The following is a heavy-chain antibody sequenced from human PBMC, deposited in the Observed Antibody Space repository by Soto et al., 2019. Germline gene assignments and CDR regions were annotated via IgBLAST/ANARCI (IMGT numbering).Heavy chain of an antibody. V-gene: IGHV3-33*01. J-gene: IGHJ2*01. CDR2: IWYDGSNK. D-gene: IGHD3-16*02. CDR1: GFTFSSYG. Sequence: QVQLVESGGGVVQPGRSLRLSCAASGFTFSSYGMHWVRQAPGKGLEWVAVIWYDGSNKYYADSVKGRFTISRDNSKNTLYLQMNSLRAEDTAVYYCARAYIWGSYRRSQEDWYFDLWGRGTLVTVSS. CDR3: ARAYIWGSYRRSQEDWYFDL.